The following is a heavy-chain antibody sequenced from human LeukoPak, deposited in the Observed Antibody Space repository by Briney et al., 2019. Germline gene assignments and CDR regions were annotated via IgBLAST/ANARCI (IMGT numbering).Heavy chain of an antibody. D-gene: IGHD3-10*02. CDR2: ISSSGSTI. Sequence: GGSLRLSCAASGFTFSSYEMNWVRQARGKGLEGVSYISSSGSTIYYADSVKGRFTISRDNAKNSLYLQMNSLRAEDTAVYYCAELGITMIGGVWGKGTTVTIFS. J-gene: IGHJ6*03. V-gene: IGHV3-48*03. CDR1: GFTFSSYE. CDR3: AELGITMIGGV.